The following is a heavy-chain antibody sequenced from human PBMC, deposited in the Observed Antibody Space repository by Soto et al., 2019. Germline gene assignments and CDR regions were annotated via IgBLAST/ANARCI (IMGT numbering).Heavy chain of an antibody. J-gene: IGHJ4*02. V-gene: IGHV1-69*08. CDR3: ARVPPHSSGRRYFHS. Sequence: ASVKVSCKASGGTFNNHIISWVRQAPGQGLEWVGSIMPILNTAYYAQKFQGRVTITADESTRTAYMEVISLRFEGTAMYFCARVPPHSSGRRYFHSWGQGTLVTVPS. D-gene: IGHD6-19*01. CDR1: GGTFNNHI. CDR2: IMPILNTA.